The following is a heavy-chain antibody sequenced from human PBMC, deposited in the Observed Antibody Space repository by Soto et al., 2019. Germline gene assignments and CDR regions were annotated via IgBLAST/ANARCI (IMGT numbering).Heavy chain of an antibody. CDR2: IIPIFGTA. V-gene: IGHV1-69*13. CDR3: AGKGIVVVVAATPTYYYYGMDV. Sequence: SVKVSCKASGGTFSSYAISWVRQAPGQGLEWMGGIIPIFGTANYAQKFQGRVTITADESTSTAYMELSSLRSEDTAVYYCAGKGIVVVVAATPTYYYYGMDVWGQGTTVTVSS. CDR1: GGTFSSYA. J-gene: IGHJ6*02. D-gene: IGHD2-15*01.